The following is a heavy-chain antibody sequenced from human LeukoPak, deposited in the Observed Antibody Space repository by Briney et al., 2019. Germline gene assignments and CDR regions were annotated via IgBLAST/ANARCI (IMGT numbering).Heavy chain of an antibody. J-gene: IGHJ5*02. Sequence: GGSLRLSCAASGFTFSSYSMNWVRQAPGKGLEWVSSISSSSSYIYYADSVKGRFTISRDNTKNSLYLQMNSLRAEGTAVYYCARDRSSGWVPWGQGTLVTVSS. V-gene: IGHV3-21*01. CDR1: GFTFSSYS. CDR3: ARDRSSGWVP. D-gene: IGHD6-19*01. CDR2: ISSSSSYI.